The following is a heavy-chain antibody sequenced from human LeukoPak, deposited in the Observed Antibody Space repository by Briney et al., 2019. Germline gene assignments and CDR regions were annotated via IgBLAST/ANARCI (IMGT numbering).Heavy chain of an antibody. CDR3: ARGGLWQPRPDF. CDR2: INSDGSST. D-gene: IGHD3/OR15-3a*01. J-gene: IGHJ4*02. CDR1: GFTFSSYW. V-gene: IGHV3-74*01. Sequence: GGSLRLSCAASGFTFSSYWMHWVRQAPGKGLVWVSRINSDGSSTSYADSVKGRFTISRDNAKNSLYLQMNSLRAEDTAVYYCARGGLWQPRPDFWGQGTLVTVSS.